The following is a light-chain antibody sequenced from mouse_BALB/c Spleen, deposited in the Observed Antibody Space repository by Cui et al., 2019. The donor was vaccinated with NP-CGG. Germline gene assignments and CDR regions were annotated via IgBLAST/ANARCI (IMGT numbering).Light chain of an antibody. Sequence: QAVLTPESEPTTSPGETVTLTCSSGLGTVTTSNYANWVQEKPDHLFTGLIGGTNNRAPGVPARFSGSLIGDKAALTITGTQTEDEAIYFCALWYSNHWVFGGGTKLTVL. J-gene: IGLJ1*01. CDR2: GTN. V-gene: IGLV1*01. CDR1: LGTVTTSNY. CDR3: ALWYSNHWV.